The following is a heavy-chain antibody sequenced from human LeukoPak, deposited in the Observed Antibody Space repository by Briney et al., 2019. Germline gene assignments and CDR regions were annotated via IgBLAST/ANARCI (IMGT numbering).Heavy chain of an antibody. V-gene: IGHV3-7*01. CDR3: ARDLVSGTYYCGDFDY. Sequence: GGSLRLSCAASGFTFRSYWMNWVRQAPGKGLEWVAIINQDGSEKYYMDPVKGRFIISRDNAKNSLYLKMKSLRAEDWAVYYCARDLVSGTYYCGDFDYWGQGTLVTLSS. J-gene: IGHJ4*02. D-gene: IGHD3-10*01. CDR2: INQDGSEK. CDR1: GFTFRSYW.